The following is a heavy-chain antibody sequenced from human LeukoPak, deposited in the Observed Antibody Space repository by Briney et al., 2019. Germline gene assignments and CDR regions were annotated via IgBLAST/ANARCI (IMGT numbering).Heavy chain of an antibody. CDR3: AKSWGSMIVVVLDY. CDR2: ISWNSGSI. D-gene: IGHD3-22*01. Sequence: GGSLRLSCAASGFTFDDYAMHWVRQAPGKGLEWVSGISWNSGSIGYADSVKGRFTISRDNAKNSLYLQMNSLRAEGTALYYCAKSWGSMIVVVLDYWGQGTLVTVSS. CDR1: GFTFDDYA. J-gene: IGHJ4*02. V-gene: IGHV3-9*01.